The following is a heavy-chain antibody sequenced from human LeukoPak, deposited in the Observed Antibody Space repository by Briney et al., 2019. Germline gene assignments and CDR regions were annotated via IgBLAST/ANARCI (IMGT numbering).Heavy chain of an antibody. D-gene: IGHD4-17*01. J-gene: IGHJ1*01. V-gene: IGHV3-74*01. CDR2: ISTDGSTT. CDR1: GFTFSSYW. CDR3: VDYGEH. Sequence: GGSLRLSCAASGFTFSSYWMHWVRQAPGKGLVWVSRISTDGSTTNYPDSVKGRFTISRDNSKNTLYLQMNSLRTEDTAVYYCVDYGEHWGQGILVTVYS.